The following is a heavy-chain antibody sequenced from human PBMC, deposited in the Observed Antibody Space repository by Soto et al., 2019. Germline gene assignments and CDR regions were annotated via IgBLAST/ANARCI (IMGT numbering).Heavy chain of an antibody. V-gene: IGHV1-69*13. CDR2: TIPIFGTA. Sequence: SVKVSCKASGGTFSSYAISWVRQAPGQGLEWMGGTIPIFGTANYAQKFQGRVTITADESTSTAYMELSSLRSEDTAVYYCAFGGGDSSGYYYGGYYYYGMDVWGQGTTVTVSS. J-gene: IGHJ6*02. CDR3: AFGGGDSSGYYYGGYYYYGMDV. CDR1: GGTFSSYA. D-gene: IGHD3-22*01.